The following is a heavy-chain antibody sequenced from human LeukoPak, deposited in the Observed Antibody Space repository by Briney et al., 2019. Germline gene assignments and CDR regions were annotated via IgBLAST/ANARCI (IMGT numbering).Heavy chain of an antibody. J-gene: IGHJ4*02. CDR1: GGSISTYY. CDR2: IYSSGTT. D-gene: IGHD4-23*01. CDR3: ARGGKEYGGKLDY. V-gene: IGHV4-4*07. Sequence: ASETLSLTCTVSGGSISTYYWGWIRQPAGKGLEWIGRIYSSGTTNYNPPLKSRVTISLDTSKNQFSLKLTFVTAADTAVYYCARGGKEYGGKLDYWGQGTLATVSS.